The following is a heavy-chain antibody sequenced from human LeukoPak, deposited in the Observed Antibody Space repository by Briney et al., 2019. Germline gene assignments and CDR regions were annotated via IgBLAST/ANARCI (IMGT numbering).Heavy chain of an antibody. J-gene: IGHJ3*01. D-gene: IGHD2/OR15-2a*01. Sequence: QPGGSLRLSCAASGFTVSSNYMSWVRQAPGKGLEWISHISETSDTVYYADTVKGRFTISRSNAENSLFLQMSNLRVEDTAVYYCAREPTNSNLLTYGFWDGYDVWGQGTMVTVSS. CDR2: ISETSDTV. CDR3: AREPTNSNLLTYGFWDGYDV. V-gene: IGHV3-48*04. CDR1: GFTVSSNY.